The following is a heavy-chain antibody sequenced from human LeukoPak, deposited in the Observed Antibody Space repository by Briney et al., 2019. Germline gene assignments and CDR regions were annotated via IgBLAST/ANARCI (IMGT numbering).Heavy chain of an antibody. D-gene: IGHD4/OR15-4a*01. Sequence: ASVRVSCKASGYTFTDYYIHWVRQAPGQGLEWMGFINPKRGYTSYLRKFQGRVTMTTDTSISTAYMELSSLASDDTAFYYCSRDLTNPENFNYWGQGTLVIVSS. CDR2: INPKRGYT. CDR3: SRDLTNPENFNY. V-gene: IGHV1-2*02. CDR1: GYTFTDYY. J-gene: IGHJ4*02.